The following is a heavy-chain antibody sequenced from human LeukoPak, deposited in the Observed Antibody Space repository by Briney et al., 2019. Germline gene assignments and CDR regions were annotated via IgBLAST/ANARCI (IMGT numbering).Heavy chain of an antibody. CDR2: INPNSGGT. CDR1: GYTFTGYY. J-gene: IGHJ1*01. D-gene: IGHD3-22*01. CDR3: ARGPEVIVVVVQYFQH. V-gene: IGHV1-2*02. Sequence: ASVKVSCKASGYTFTGYYMHWVRQAPGQGLEWMGWINPNSGGTNYAQKFQGRVTMTRDTSISTAYMELSRLRSDDTAVYYCARGPEVIVVVVQYFQHWGQGTLVTVSS.